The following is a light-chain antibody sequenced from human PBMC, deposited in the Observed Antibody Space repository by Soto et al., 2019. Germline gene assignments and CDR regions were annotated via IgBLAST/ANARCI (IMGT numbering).Light chain of an antibody. J-gene: IGLJ2*01. Sequence: SYELTQPPSVSVSPGQTASITCSGDKLGDKYACWYQQKPGQSPVLVNYQNSKRPSGIPERFSGSNAGNTATLTISGTQAMDEADYDWQVWGSSTVVFGGGTKVTVL. CDR3: QVWGSSTVV. CDR2: QNS. V-gene: IGLV3-1*01. CDR1: KLGDKY.